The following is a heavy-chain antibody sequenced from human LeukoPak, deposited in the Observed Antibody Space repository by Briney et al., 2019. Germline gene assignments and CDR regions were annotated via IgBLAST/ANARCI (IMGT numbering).Heavy chain of an antibody. CDR2: IIPIFGTA. CDR3: AGSGAYYYGMDV. D-gene: IGHD3-10*01. CDR1: GGTFSSYA. Sequence: SVKVSCKASGGTFSSYAISWVRQAPGQGLEWMGGIIPIFGTANYAQKFQGRVTITADESTSTAYMELSSLRSEDTAVYYCAGSGAYYYGMDVWGPGTTVTVSS. J-gene: IGHJ6*02. V-gene: IGHV1-69*13.